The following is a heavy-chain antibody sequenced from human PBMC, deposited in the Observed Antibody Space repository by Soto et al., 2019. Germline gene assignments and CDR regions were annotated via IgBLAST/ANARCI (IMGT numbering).Heavy chain of an antibody. CDR1: GYTFSSYF. CDR3: ARDLPPVDY. CDR2: ISAYNGNT. J-gene: IGHJ4*02. Sequence: QVQLVQSGAEVKKPGASVKVSCKASGYTFSSYFISWVRQAPGQGLEWMGWISAYNGNTNYAQNLQGRVTMTTDPSTSTAYRELRSLRSDDTAVYYCARDLPPVDYWGQGTLVTVAS. V-gene: IGHV1-18*01.